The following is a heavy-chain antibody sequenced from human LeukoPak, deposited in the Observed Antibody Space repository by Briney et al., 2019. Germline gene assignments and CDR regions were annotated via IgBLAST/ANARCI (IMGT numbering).Heavy chain of an antibody. CDR2: INHSGST. J-gene: IGHJ4*02. Sequence: SETLSLTCAVYGGSFSGYYWSWIRQPPGKGLEWIGEINHSGSTNYNPSLRSRVTISVDTSKNQFSLKLSSVTAADTAVYYCAREGSYYDYVWGSYRYPKTYFDYWGQGTLVTVSS. CDR1: GGSFSGYY. V-gene: IGHV4-34*01. CDR3: AREGSYYDYVWGSYRYPKTYFDY. D-gene: IGHD3-16*02.